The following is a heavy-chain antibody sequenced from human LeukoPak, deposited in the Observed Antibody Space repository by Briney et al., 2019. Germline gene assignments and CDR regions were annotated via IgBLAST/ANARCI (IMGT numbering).Heavy chain of an antibody. CDR1: GFTFSSYG. J-gene: IGHJ4*02. Sequence: GRSLRLSCAASGFTFSSYGMHWVRQAPGKGLEWGAVIWYDGSNKYYAESVKGRFTISRDNSTITVYLQMNSLRAEDTAVYYCARLNYDFWSGYCFDYWGQGTLVTVSS. CDR3: ARLNYDFWSGYCFDY. CDR2: IWYDGSNK. D-gene: IGHD3-3*01. V-gene: IGHV3-33*01.